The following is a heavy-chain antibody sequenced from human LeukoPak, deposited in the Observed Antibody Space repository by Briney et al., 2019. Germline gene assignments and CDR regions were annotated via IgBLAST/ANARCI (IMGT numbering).Heavy chain of an antibody. J-gene: IGHJ4*02. CDR2: IYPGDSDT. V-gene: IGHV5-51*01. CDR3: ARLLRYCSGGSCYPPHPDY. D-gene: IGHD2-15*01. Sequence: LGESLKISCKGSGYSFTSYWIGWVRQMPGKGLEWMGIIYPGDSDTRYSPSFQGQVTISADKSISTAYLQWSSLKASDTAMYYCARLLRYCSGGSCYPPHPDYWGQGTLVTVSS. CDR1: GYSFTSYW.